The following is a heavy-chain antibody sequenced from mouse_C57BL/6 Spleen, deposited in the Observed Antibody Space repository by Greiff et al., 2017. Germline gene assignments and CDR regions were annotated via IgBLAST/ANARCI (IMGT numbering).Heavy chain of an antibody. D-gene: IGHD1-1*01. CDR3: AREDDGSSHWYCDV. J-gene: IGHJ1*03. CDR1: GYAFSSSW. V-gene: IGHV1-82*01. CDR2: IYPGDGDT. Sequence: QVQLQQSGPELVKPGASVKISCKASGYAFSSSWMNWVQQRPGKGLEWIGRIYPGDGDTNYNGKFTGKATLTADTSSSTAYMQLSGLTSEDSAVYFGAREDDGSSHWYCDVGGTGTTVTVS.